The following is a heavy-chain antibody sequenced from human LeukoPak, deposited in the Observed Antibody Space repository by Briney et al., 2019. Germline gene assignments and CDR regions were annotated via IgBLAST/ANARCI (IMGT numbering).Heavy chain of an antibody. J-gene: IGHJ4*02. CDR3: ARDSPSEWELLFDY. CDR1: GYTFTSYG. V-gene: IGHV1-18*01. Sequence: ASVTVSCKASGYTFTSYGISWVRQAPGQGREGMGWISAYNGNTNYAQKLQGRVTMTTDTSTSTAYMELRSLRSDDTAVYYCARDSPSEWELLFDYWGQGTRVTVSS. CDR2: ISAYNGNT. D-gene: IGHD1-26*01.